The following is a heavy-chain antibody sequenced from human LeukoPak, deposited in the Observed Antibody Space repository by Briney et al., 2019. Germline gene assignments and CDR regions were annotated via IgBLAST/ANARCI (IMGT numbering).Heavy chain of an antibody. D-gene: IGHD2-15*01. CDR2: IYPGDSDV. Sequence: GESLKISCKGSGYGFSSYWIGWVRQTPGKGLDRMGIIYPGDSDVRYSPSFEGQVTISADKSISTAYLQWSSLTASDTAIYYCARSGGSGYNWFDPWGQGTLVTVSS. CDR1: GYGFSSYW. J-gene: IGHJ5*02. V-gene: IGHV5-51*01. CDR3: ARSGGSGYNWFDP.